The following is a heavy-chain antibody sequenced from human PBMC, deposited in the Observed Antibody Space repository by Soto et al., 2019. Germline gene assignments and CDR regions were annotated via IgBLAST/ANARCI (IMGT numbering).Heavy chain of an antibody. CDR2: IYWDEDK. CDR1: GFPLTTNGVG. V-gene: IGHV2-5*02. J-gene: IGHJ4*02. Sequence: QITLKESGPTLVKPTQTLTLTCTFSGFPLTTNGVGVGWIRQPPGKALEWLALIYWDEDKRYSPPLEGRPTITKDTSKSQVVLRMANMDPLDTATYYCAHRRRDSSNWYGGNFDTWGQGTLVAVSS. CDR3: AHRRRDSSNWYGGNFDT. D-gene: IGHD6-13*01.